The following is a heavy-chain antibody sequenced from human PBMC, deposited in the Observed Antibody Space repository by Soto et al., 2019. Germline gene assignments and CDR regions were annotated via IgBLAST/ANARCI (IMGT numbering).Heavy chain of an antibody. CDR3: AKARIAVAGIDYYYGMDV. CDR2: ISGSGGST. V-gene: IGHV3-23*01. CDR1: GFTFSSYA. J-gene: IGHJ6*02. Sequence: GGSLRLSCAASGFTFSSYAMSWVRQAPGKGLEWVSAISGSGGSTYYADSVKGRFTISRDNSKNTLYLQMNSLRAEDTAVYYCAKARIAVAGIDYYYGMDVWGQGTTVTVSS. D-gene: IGHD6-19*01.